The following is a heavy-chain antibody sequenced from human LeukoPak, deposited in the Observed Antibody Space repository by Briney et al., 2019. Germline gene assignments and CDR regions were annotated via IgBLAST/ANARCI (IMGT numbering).Heavy chain of an antibody. Sequence: SETLSLTCTVSGGSISSGYYWGWIRQPPGKGLEWIGSIYHSGSTYYNPSLKSRVTISVDTSKNQFSLKLSPVTAADTAVYYCARSVDDSSGWYYYYYYGMDVWGQGTTVTVSS. V-gene: IGHV4-38-2*02. CDR3: ARSVDDSSGWYYYYYYGMDV. D-gene: IGHD6-19*01. CDR1: GGSISSGYY. J-gene: IGHJ6*02. CDR2: IYHSGST.